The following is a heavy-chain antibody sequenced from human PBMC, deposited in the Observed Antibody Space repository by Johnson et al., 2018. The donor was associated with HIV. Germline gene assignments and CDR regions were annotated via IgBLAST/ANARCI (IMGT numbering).Heavy chain of an antibody. CDR3: ARGSGSYGDAFDI. V-gene: IGHV3-13*01. D-gene: IGHD1-26*01. Sequence: VQLVESGGGLVKPGGSLRLSCAVSGFIFSNAWMSWVRQAPGKGLEWVSAIGTAGDTYYPGSVKGRFTIPRENAKNSLYLQMNSLRAGDTAVYYCARGSGSYGDAFDIWGQGTMVTVSS. J-gene: IGHJ3*02. CDR2: IGTAGDT. CDR1: GFIFSNAW.